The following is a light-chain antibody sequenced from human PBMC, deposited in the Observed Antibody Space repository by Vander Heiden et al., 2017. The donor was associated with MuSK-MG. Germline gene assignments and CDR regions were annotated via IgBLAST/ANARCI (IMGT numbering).Light chain of an antibody. CDR3: QQYYTSALT. CDR1: QSVLYNSNNLNY. CDR2: WAS. V-gene: IGKV4-1*01. Sequence: DIVMTQSPDSLAVSLGERATINCKSSQSVLYNSNNLNYLAWYQKKPGQPPKLLIYWASTRKSGVPDRFSGSGSGTDFTLTINNLQAEDVAVYYCQQYYTSALTFGQGTRLEIK. J-gene: IGKJ5*01.